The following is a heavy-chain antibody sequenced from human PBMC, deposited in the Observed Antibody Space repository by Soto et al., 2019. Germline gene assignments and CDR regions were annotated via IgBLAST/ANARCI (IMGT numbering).Heavy chain of an antibody. CDR2: IRVGGGDT. CDR1: GFTFSSSA. J-gene: IGHJ5*02. D-gene: IGHD6-19*01. CDR3: AKCSVGTVRSSGWCNWFDP. V-gene: IGHV3-23*01. Sequence: EVRLLESGGGLAQPGGSLRLSCAASGFTFSSSAMNWVRQAPGKGLEWGSCIRVGGGDTFYADSVRGRFTVSRDISRNTLYLQMNSLRAEDTAIYYCAKCSVGTVRSSGWCNWFDPWGQGTLVTVSS.